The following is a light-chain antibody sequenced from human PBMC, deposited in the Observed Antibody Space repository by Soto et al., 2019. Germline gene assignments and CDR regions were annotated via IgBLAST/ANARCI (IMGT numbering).Light chain of an antibody. CDR2: DVS. CDR1: SSDGCGDNH. V-gene: IGLV2-11*01. CDR3: CSYAGSIYV. Sequence: QSALTQPHSVSGSPGQSVTVSCTGTSSDGCGDNHVSWYQQHPGKAPKLMIYDVSKRPSGVPDRCSGSKSGNTASLTIAGLPAEDEADYYCCSYAGSIYVLGTGTKVTVL. J-gene: IGLJ1*01.